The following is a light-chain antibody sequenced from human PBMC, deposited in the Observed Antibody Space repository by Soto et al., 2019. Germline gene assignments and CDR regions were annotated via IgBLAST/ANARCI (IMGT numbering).Light chain of an antibody. J-gene: IGLJ3*02. CDR1: SSDVGGYDF. CDR3: FSYCGSDYLGV. Sequence: QSVLTQPPSASGSPGQSVTISCTGTSSDVGGYDFVSWYQQHPGKAPKLVIYEVYKRPSGVPARFSGSKSGNTASLTVSGLQAEDEADYHCFSYCGSDYLGVFGGGTKLTVL. CDR2: EVY. V-gene: IGLV2-8*01.